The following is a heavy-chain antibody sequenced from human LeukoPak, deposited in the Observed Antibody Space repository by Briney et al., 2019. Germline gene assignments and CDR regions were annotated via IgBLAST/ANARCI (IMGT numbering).Heavy chain of an antibody. D-gene: IGHD6-13*01. CDR1: GGGISSYY. J-gene: IGHJ6*02. CDR3: ARHGRLSWYGMDV. CDR2: IYYSGST. V-gene: IGHV4-59*08. Sequence: KPSETLSLTCNVCGGGISSYYWSWTRQPQEKGLEWIGYIYYSGSTNYNPSLKSRVTISVDTSKNQFSLKLSSVTAADTAVYYCARHGRLSWYGMDVWGQGTTVTVSS.